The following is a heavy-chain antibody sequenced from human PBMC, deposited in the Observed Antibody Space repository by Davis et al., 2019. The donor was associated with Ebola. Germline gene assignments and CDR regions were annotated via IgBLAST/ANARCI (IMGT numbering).Heavy chain of an antibody. CDR3: ARGYCSGGSCYSPDY. J-gene: IGHJ4*02. CDR2: ISVYNGNT. V-gene: IGHV1-18*04. Sequence: AASVKVSCKASGYTFTSYGISWVRQAPGQGLEWMGWISVYNGNTKYAQKLQGRVTMTTDTSTSTAYMELRSLRSDDTAVYYCARGYCSGGSCYSPDYWGQGTLVTVSS. CDR1: GYTFTSYG. D-gene: IGHD2-15*01.